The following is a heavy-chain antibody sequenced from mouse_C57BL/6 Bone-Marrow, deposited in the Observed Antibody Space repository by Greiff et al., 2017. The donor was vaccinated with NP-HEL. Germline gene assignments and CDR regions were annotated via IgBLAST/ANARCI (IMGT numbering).Heavy chain of an antibody. CDR1: GYTFTDYN. Sequence: EVQLQQSGPELVKPGASVKIPCKASGYTFTDYNMDWVKQSHGKSLEWIGDINPNNGGTIYNQKFKGKATLTVDKSSSTAYMELRSLTSEDTAVYYCARNPSSYGSFWYFDVWGTGTTVTVSS. V-gene: IGHV1-18*01. D-gene: IGHD1-1*01. CDR3: ARNPSSYGSFWYFDV. CDR2: INPNNGGT. J-gene: IGHJ1*03.